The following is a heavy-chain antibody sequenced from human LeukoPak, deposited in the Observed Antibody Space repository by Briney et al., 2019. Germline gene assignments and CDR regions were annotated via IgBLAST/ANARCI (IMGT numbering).Heavy chain of an antibody. J-gene: IGHJ4*02. V-gene: IGHV4-34*01. CDR1: GGSFSGYY. CDR3: ARGGGIAAAGTYRGFDY. Sequence: SETLSLTCAVYGGSFSGYYWSWIRQPPGKGLEWIGEINHSGSTNYNPSLKSRVTISVDTSKNQFSLKLSSVTAADTAVYYCARGGGIAAAGTYRGFDYWGQGTLVTVSS. CDR2: INHSGST. D-gene: IGHD6-13*01.